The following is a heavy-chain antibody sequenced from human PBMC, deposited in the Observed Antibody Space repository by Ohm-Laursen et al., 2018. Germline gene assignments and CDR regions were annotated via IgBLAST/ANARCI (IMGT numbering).Heavy chain of an antibody. J-gene: IGHJ3*02. Sequence: SLRLSCSASGFTFSSYGMHWVRQAPGKGLEWVAVISYDGSNKYYADSVKGRFTISRDNSKNTLYLQMDSLRAEDTAVYYCAKCRDDSSGYYSADAFDIWGQGTMVTVSS. CDR3: AKCRDDSSGYYSADAFDI. D-gene: IGHD3-22*01. V-gene: IGHV3-30*18. CDR1: GFTFSSYG. CDR2: ISYDGSNK.